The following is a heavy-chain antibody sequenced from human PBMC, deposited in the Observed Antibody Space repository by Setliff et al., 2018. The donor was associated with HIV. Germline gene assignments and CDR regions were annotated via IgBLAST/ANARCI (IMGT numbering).Heavy chain of an antibody. J-gene: IGHJ4*02. CDR1: GFTFSDSY. Sequence: GGSLRLSCAASGFTFSDSYMSWIRQAPGKGLEWVSYISSGGNYIYYRDSMKGRFTISRDNARNSLFLQMNGLRAEDTAVYYCARDPGMQLRYAFDFWGQGTPVTVSS. CDR3: ARDPGMQLRYAFDF. V-gene: IGHV3-11*04. CDR2: ISSGGNYI. D-gene: IGHD3-9*01.